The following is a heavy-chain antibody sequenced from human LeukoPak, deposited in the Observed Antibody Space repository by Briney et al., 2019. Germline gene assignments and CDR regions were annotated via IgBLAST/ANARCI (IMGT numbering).Heavy chain of an antibody. CDR3: ARSGRGLATRFDP. D-gene: IGHD1-26*01. V-gene: IGHV4-59*13. CDR1: GGSISSYY. Sequence: SETLSLTCTVSGGSISSYYWSWIRQPPGKGLDWIGYIYYTGSTNYNPSLKGRVTLSVDPSKNQFSLKLSSVTAADTAVYYCARSGRGLATRFDPWGQGILVTVSS. CDR2: IYYTGST. J-gene: IGHJ5*02.